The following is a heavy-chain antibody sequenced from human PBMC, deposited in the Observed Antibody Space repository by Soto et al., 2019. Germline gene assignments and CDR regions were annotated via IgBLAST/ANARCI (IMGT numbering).Heavy chain of an antibody. Sequence: EVQLMESGGGLVQPGGSLRLSCAASGFTFSSYAMSWVRQAPGKGLEWVSVITGSGSTTYYADSVKGRSTISRDNSKNTLYRPMDSLRAEDTAGYYCARRGGALGYWGQGTLVTVSS. J-gene: IGHJ4*02. D-gene: IGHD3-16*01. V-gene: IGHV3-23*01. CDR3: ARRGGALGY. CDR2: ITGSGSTT. CDR1: GFTFSSYA.